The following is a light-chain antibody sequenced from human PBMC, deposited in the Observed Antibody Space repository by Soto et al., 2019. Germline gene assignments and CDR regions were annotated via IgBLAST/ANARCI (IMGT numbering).Light chain of an antibody. V-gene: IGKV1-12*01. CDR1: QGISSW. CDR2: AAS. CDR3: QQSYSTLTWT. Sequence: IQMTQSPSSVSASVGDRVTVTCRASQGISSWLAWYQKKPGKAPKLLIYAASSLQSGVPSRFSGSGSGTDFTLTIRSLQPEDFATYYCQQSYSTLTWTFGQGTKVDIK. J-gene: IGKJ1*01.